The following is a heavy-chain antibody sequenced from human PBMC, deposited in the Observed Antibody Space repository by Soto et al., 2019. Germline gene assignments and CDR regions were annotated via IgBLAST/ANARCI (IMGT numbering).Heavy chain of an antibody. D-gene: IGHD3-22*01. CDR2: ISYDGSNK. Sequence: GGSLRLSCAASGFTFSSYAMHWVRQAPGKGLEWVAVISYDGSNKYYADSVKGRFTISRDNSKNTLYLQMNSLRSDDTAVYYCATSLIYYDSSGYYFEDYYYGMDVWGQGTTVTVSS. CDR1: GFTFSSYA. CDR3: ATSLIYYDSSGYYFEDYYYGMDV. V-gene: IGHV3-30-3*01. J-gene: IGHJ6*02.